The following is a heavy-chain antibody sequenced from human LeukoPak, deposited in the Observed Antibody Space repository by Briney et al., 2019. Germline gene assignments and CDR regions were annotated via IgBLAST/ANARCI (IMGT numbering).Heavy chain of an antibody. J-gene: IGHJ4*02. CDR3: AKPYGSGSYTYFDY. CDR1: GGTFSSYA. D-gene: IGHD3-10*01. CDR2: IIPILGIA. Sequence: GASVKVSCKASGGTFSSYAISWVRQAPGQGLEWMGRIIPILGIANYAQKFQGRVTITADKSTSTAYMELSSLRSEDTAVYYCAKPYGSGSYTYFDYWGQGTLVTVSS. V-gene: IGHV1-69*04.